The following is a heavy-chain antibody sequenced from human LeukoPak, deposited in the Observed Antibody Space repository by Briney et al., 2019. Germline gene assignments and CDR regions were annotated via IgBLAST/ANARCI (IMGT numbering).Heavy chain of an antibody. V-gene: IGHV4-34*01. D-gene: IGHD6-13*01. Sequence: PSETLPLTCAVYGGSFSGYYWSWIRQPPGKGLEWIGEINHSGSTNYNPSLKSRVTISVDTSKNQFSLKLSSVTAADTAVYYCAGIPVLIAAAGIIDYWGQGTLVTVSS. CDR1: GGSFSGYY. J-gene: IGHJ4*02. CDR3: AGIPVLIAAAGIIDY. CDR2: INHSGST.